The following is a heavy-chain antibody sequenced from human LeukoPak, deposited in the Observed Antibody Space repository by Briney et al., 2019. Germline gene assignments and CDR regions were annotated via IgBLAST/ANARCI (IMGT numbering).Heavy chain of an antibody. CDR3: ARYNSGWSYFDY. Sequence: AETLSLTCTVSGDSISNYYWSWIRQPPGKGLDWIGYIFYSGSTNCNPSLKSRVTMSVDTSKSQFSLKLSSVTAADTAIYYCARYNSGWSYFDYWGQGTLVTVSS. CDR2: IFYSGST. CDR1: GDSISNYY. J-gene: IGHJ4*02. D-gene: IGHD6-19*01. V-gene: IGHV4-59*01.